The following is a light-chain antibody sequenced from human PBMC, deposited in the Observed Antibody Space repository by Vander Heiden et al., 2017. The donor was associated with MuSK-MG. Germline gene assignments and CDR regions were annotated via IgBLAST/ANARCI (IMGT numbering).Light chain of an antibody. J-gene: IGKJ4*01. CDR2: GAS. V-gene: IGKV3-15*01. Sequence: EIVMTQSPATLSVSPGERATLSCRASQSVSSNLAWYQQKPGQAPRLLIYGASTRATGIPDRFSGSGYGKEFTLTISSLQSEEFAVYYCQQYKNGHPESLTFGGRTKVEIK. CDR3: QQYKNGHPESLT. CDR1: QSVSSN.